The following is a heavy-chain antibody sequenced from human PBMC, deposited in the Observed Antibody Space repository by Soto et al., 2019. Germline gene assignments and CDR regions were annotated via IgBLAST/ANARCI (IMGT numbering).Heavy chain of an antibody. V-gene: IGHV1-2*02. CDR1: GYTFTGYY. J-gene: IGHJ6*02. CDR2: INPNSGGT. CDR3: ARGIIPNIAEADGNGMDV. Sequence: ASVKVSCKASGYTFTGYYMHWVRQAPGQGLEWMGWINPNSGGTNYAQKFQGRVTMTRDTSISTAYMELSRLRSDDTAVYYCARGIIPNIAEADGNGMDVWSQGTRVTVSS. D-gene: IGHD6-13*01.